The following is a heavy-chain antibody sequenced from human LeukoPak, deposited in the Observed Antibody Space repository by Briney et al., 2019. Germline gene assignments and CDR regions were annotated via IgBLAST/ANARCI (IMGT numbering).Heavy chain of an antibody. V-gene: IGHV4-61*02. CDR3: ARVSRWKCTNGVCYGEGHDY. CDR1: GGSISSGSYY. Sequence: PSETLSLTCTVSGGSISSGSYYWSWIRQPAGKGLEWIGRIYTSGSTNYNPSLKSRVTISVDTSKNQFSLRLSSVTAADTAVYYCARVSRWKCTNGVCYGEGHDYWGQGTLVTVSS. J-gene: IGHJ4*02. D-gene: IGHD2-8*01. CDR2: IYTSGST.